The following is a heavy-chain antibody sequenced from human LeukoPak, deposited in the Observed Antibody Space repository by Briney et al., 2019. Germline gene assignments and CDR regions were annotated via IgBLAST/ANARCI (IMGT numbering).Heavy chain of an antibody. Sequence: SETLSLTCIVSGGSISSGGYYWTWVRQQPGKGLEWIGYIYHSGTTSYNPSLKSRLTISVDTSKNQFSLKLSSVTAADSAVYHCARITCGGDCNYYYHGLDVWGRGTTVTVSS. CDR1: GGSISSGGYY. CDR3: ARITCGGDCNYYYHGLDV. CDR2: IYHSGTT. J-gene: IGHJ6*02. V-gene: IGHV4-31*03. D-gene: IGHD2-21*02.